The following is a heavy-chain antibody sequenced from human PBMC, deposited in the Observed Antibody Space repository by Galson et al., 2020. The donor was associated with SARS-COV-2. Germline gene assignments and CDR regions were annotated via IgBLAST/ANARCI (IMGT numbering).Heavy chain of an antibody. Sequence: SETLSLTCAVYGGSFSSYYWSWIRQPPGKGLEWIGEINHSGSTNYNPSLKSRVTITVDTSTNQFSLKLSSVTAADTAVYYCAIGHYEGQPGEGNYRYYGMDVWGQGTTVTVSS. V-gene: IGHV4-34*01. CDR2: INHSGST. D-gene: IGHD3-16*01. CDR1: GGSFSSYY. J-gene: IGHJ6*02. CDR3: AIGHYEGQPGEGNYRYYGMDV.